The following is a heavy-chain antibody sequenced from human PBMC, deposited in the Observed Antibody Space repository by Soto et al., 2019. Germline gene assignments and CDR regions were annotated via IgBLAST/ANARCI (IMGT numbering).Heavy chain of an antibody. Sequence: PSETLSLTCAVSGDSISSGGYSWSWIRLSPGKGLECIGYIYHIGTAYYNPSLKSRVGLSVDKPKNQFSLKLSAVTAADTGVYYCARYSGRWFDPWGQGTLVTVSS. J-gene: IGHJ5*01. D-gene: IGHD1-26*01. CDR3: ARYSGRWFDP. CDR1: GDSISSGGYS. CDR2: IYHIGTA. V-gene: IGHV4-30-2*06.